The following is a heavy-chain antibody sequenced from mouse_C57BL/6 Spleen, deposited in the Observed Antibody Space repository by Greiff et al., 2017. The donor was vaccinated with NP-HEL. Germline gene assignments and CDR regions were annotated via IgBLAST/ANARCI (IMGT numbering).Heavy chain of an antibody. V-gene: IGHV7-3*01. D-gene: IGHD2-12*01. Sequence: EVQLVESGGGLVQPGGSLSLSCAASGFTFTDYYMSWVRQPPGKALEWLGFIRNKANGYTTEYSASVKGRFTISRDNSQSILYLQMNALRAEDSATYYCARYEGYSPPCAMDYWGQGTSVTVSS. J-gene: IGHJ4*01. CDR2: IRNKANGYTT. CDR1: GFTFTDYY. CDR3: ARYEGYSPPCAMDY.